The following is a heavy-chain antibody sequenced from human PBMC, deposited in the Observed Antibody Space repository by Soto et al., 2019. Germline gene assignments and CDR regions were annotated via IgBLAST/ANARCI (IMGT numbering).Heavy chain of an antibody. V-gene: IGHV1-18*01. CDR2: ISAYNGNT. D-gene: IGHD6-19*01. J-gene: IGHJ1*01. CDR3: ARDRSRIAVAGILFYFQH. Sequence: ASGKVSCKASGYTFTSYGISWVRQAPGQGLEWMGWISAYNGNTNYAQKLQGRVTMTTDTSTSTAYMELRSLRSDDTAVYYCARDRSRIAVAGILFYFQHWGQGTLVTVSS. CDR1: GYTFTSYG.